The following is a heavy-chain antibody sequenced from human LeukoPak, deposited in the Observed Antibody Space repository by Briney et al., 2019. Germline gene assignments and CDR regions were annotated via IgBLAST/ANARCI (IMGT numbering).Heavy chain of an antibody. V-gene: IGHV3-74*01. Sequence: GGSLRLSCAASGFTFNTYWMYWVRQVPGKGLVWVSGIKSGGSRTNYADSVKGRFTISGDNAKSTLYLQMNSLRAEDTAVYYCATHHSETYSRVPFWGQGTLVTVSS. CDR3: ATHHSETYSRVPF. CDR1: GFTFNTYW. CDR2: IKSGGSRT. D-gene: IGHD1-26*01. J-gene: IGHJ4*02.